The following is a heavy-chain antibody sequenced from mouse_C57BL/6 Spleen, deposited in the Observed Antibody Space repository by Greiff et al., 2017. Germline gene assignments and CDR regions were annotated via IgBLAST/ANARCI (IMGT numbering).Heavy chain of an antibody. CDR3: TSYYGSGYYYGY. Sequence: QVQLQQSGAELVRPGASVTLSCKASDYTFTDYEMNWVKQTPVHGLEWIGAIDPETGGTDYNQKFKGKAILTADKSSSTAYMELRSLTSEDSAVYYCTSYYGSGYYYGYWGQGTTLTVSS. J-gene: IGHJ2*01. V-gene: IGHV1-15*01. CDR2: IDPETGGT. D-gene: IGHD1-1*01. CDR1: DYTFTDYE.